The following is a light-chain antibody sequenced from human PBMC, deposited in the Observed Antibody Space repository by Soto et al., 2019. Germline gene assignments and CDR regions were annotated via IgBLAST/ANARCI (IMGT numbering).Light chain of an antibody. CDR3: AAWDASMSAL. CDR1: SSNIGSNY. CDR2: RNN. V-gene: IGLV1-47*01. J-gene: IGLJ2*01. Sequence: QSVLTQPPSASGTPGQRVTISCSGRSSNIGSNYVYWYQQLPGTAPKLLIYRNNQRPSGVPDRFAGSKSGTSASLAISGLRSEDEADYYCAAWDASMSALFGGGTKLTVL.